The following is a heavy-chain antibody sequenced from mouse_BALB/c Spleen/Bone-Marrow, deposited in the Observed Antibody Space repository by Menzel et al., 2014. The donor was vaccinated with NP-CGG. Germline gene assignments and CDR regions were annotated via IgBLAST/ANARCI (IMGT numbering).Heavy chain of an antibody. J-gene: IGHJ4*01. CDR1: GFTFTDYY. Sequence: EVMLVESGGGLVQPGGSLRLSCATSGFTFTDYYMSWVRQPPGKALEWLGFIRNKANGYTTEYSASVKGRFTISRDNSQIILYLQMNTLRAEDSATYYCARWLLRAMDYWGQGTSVTVSS. D-gene: IGHD2-3*01. V-gene: IGHV7-3*02. CDR3: ARWLLRAMDY. CDR2: IRNKANGYTT.